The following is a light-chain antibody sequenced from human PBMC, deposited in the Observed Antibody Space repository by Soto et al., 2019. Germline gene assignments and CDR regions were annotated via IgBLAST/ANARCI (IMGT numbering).Light chain of an antibody. CDR2: AVS. CDR3: GSYGGSYNLV. V-gene: IGLV2-14*01. Sequence: QSALTQPASVSGSPGQSITISCTGTSSDVGTYRYVSWYQQHPGKAPKLMIYAVSNRPSGVSNRFSGSKSGNTASLTISGLQAEDEAEYYCGSYGGSYNLVFGGGTKLTVL. J-gene: IGLJ3*02. CDR1: SSDVGTYRY.